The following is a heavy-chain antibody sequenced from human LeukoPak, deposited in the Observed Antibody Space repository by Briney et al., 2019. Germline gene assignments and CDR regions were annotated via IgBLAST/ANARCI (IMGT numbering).Heavy chain of an antibody. J-gene: IGHJ5*02. CDR1: GGSFTSYY. CDR3: ARRRSDLNWYDP. D-gene: IGHD6-19*01. Sequence: SETLSLTCTVSGGSFTSYYWSWIRRPPGKGLEWIGYIYSSGSTNYNPSLKSRVTISLDTSKNQISLNLLSVTAADTATYFCARRRSDLNWYDPWGQGTLVTVSS. CDR2: IYSSGST. V-gene: IGHV4-59*12.